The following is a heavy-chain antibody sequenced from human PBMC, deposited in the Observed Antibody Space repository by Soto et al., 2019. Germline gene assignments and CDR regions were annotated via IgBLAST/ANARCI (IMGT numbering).Heavy chain of an antibody. CDR3: ASRHDYGDYDY. J-gene: IGHJ4*02. V-gene: IGHV1-69*02. CDR2: IIPILGVA. D-gene: IGHD4-17*01. Sequence: QVQLVQSGAEVKKPGSSVKVSCKASGGTFSSYTISWVRQAPGQGLEWMGRIIPILGVANYAQKFQGRVTITADKSTSTAYMALSCLRSEDTGVYYCASRHDYGDYDYWGQGTLVTVSS. CDR1: GGTFSSYT.